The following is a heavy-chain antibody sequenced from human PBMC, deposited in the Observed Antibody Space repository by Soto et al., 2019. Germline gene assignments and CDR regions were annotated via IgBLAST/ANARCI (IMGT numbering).Heavy chain of an antibody. CDR1: GFSVSSNY. D-gene: IGHD1-26*01. Sequence: GGSLRLSCAISGFSVSSNYLSWVRQAPGKGLEWVSVHYSGGSTYYADSVQGRFTVSRDKSNNTLYLQMRRVRAEDTAVYFCARHRHPRGTVGATSPLDPWGQGTQVTVSS. J-gene: IGHJ5*02. CDR3: ARHRHPRGTVGATSPLDP. V-gene: IGHV3-53*01. CDR2: HYSGGST.